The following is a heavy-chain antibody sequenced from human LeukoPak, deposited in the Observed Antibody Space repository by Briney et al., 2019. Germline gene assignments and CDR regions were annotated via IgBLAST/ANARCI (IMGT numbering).Heavy chain of an antibody. Sequence: GGSLRLSCAASGFTFSSYGMHWVRQAPGKGLEWVAFIRYDGSNKYYADSVKGRFTISRDNSKNTLYLQMNSLRAEDTAVYYCAKDTSRGGSGSYYYYSYMDVWGKGTTVTISS. J-gene: IGHJ6*03. CDR3: AKDTSRGGSGSYYYYSYMDV. D-gene: IGHD3-10*01. V-gene: IGHV3-30*02. CDR1: GFTFSSYG. CDR2: IRYDGSNK.